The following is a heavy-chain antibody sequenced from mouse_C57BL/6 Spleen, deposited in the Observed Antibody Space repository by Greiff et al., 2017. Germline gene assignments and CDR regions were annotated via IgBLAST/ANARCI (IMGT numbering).Heavy chain of an antibody. CDR1: GYTFTSYW. J-gene: IGHJ3*01. CDR2: IDPSDSET. Sequence: QVQLQQPGAELVRPGSSVKLSCKASGYTFTSYWMHWVKQRPIQGLEWIGNIDPSDSETHSKQRFKDKATLTVDKSSSTAYLQLSSLTSEDAAVYYCARDGSSSAWFAYWGQGTLVTVSA. D-gene: IGHD1-1*01. CDR3: ARDGSSSAWFAY. V-gene: IGHV1-52*01.